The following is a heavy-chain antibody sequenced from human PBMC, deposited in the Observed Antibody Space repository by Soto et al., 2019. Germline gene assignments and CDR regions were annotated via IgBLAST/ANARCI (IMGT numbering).Heavy chain of an antibody. V-gene: IGHV3-33*06. CDR1: GFTFSSYG. CDR2: IWSDGSNK. CDR3: AKECCRGPFDD. D-gene: IGHD2-15*01. Sequence: PGGSLRLSCAASGFTFSSYGMHWVRQAPGKGLEWVAVIWSDGSNKYYADSVKGRFTISRDNSKKTLYLQVNSLRAEDTTVYYCAKECCRGPFDDWGQGTLVTVSS. J-gene: IGHJ4*02.